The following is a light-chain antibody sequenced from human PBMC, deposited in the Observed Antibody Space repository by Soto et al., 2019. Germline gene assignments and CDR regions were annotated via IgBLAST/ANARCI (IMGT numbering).Light chain of an antibody. CDR2: DAS. Sequence: DIQMTQTPSTLPASVGDTVSILCRASESISSWLAWYQQKPGNAPRLLIYDASKLGRGVPSRFSGAGSGTEFILTISSLQPADFATYFCQQYNSLSPWTFGQGTKVEIK. CDR3: QQYNSLSPWT. J-gene: IGKJ1*01. CDR1: ESISSW. V-gene: IGKV1-5*02.